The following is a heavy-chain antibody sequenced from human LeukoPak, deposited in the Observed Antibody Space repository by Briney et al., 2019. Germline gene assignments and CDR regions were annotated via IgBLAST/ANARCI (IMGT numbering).Heavy chain of an antibody. V-gene: IGHV4-39*01. CDR3: ARQAGGYCSSTSCFVDY. Sequence: SETLSLTCTVSGGSINSYYWGWIRQPPGKGLERIGSIYYSGSTYYNPSLKSRVTISVDTSKNQFSLKLSSVTAADTAVYYCARQAGGYCSSTSCFVDYWGQGTLVTVSS. CDR1: GGSINSYY. CDR2: IYYSGST. J-gene: IGHJ4*02. D-gene: IGHD2-2*01.